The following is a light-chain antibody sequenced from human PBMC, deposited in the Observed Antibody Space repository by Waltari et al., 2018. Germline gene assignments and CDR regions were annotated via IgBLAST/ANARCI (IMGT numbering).Light chain of an antibody. Sequence: DIVMTQSPATLSVSPGERATLSCRASPSIGTNLAWYQQKPGQAPKLLIYGASTRATGIPARFSGSGSGTEFTLTITSLQSEDFEVYYCHQYHDWPLTFGPGTKVDIK. CDR2: GAS. CDR1: PSIGTN. J-gene: IGKJ3*01. CDR3: HQYHDWPLT. V-gene: IGKV3-15*01.